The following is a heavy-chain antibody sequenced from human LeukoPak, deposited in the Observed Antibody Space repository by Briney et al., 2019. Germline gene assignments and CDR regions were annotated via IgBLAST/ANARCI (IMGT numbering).Heavy chain of an antibody. D-gene: IGHD5-18*01. CDR1: GGSISSSSYY. CDR3: ARHEGYSYGYLAFDY. J-gene: IGHJ4*02. V-gene: IGHV4-39*01. CDR2: IYYSGST. Sequence: SETLSLTCTVSGGSISSSSYYWGWIRQPPGKGLEWIGSIYYSGSTYYNPSLKSRVTISVDTSKNQFSLKLSSVTAADTAVYYCARHEGYSYGYLAFDYWGQGTLVTVSS.